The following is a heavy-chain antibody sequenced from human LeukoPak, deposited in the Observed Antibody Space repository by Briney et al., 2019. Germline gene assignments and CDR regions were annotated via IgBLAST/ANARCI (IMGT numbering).Heavy chain of an antibody. J-gene: IGHJ4*02. D-gene: IGHD5-12*01. Sequence: SETLSLTCTVSGGSISSYYWSWIRQPPGKGLEWIGYIYYSGSTNYNPSLKSRVTISVDTSKNQFSLKLSSVTAADTAVYYCARGDSGYDQFDYWGQGTLVAVSS. V-gene: IGHV4-59*01. CDR3: ARGDSGYDQFDY. CDR1: GGSISSYY. CDR2: IYYSGST.